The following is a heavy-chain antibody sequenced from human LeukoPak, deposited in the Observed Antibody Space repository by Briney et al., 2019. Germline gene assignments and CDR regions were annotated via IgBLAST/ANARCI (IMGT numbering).Heavy chain of an antibody. CDR1: GFTFSIYG. Sequence: GGSLRLPCAASGFTFSIYGIHWVRQAPGKGLEWVAVIANDAKTTYYADSVKGRFTISRDNSKNTLYLQMNSLRAEDTAVYYCAKDLGLRLGELSMDYWGQGTLVTVSS. CDR2: IANDAKTT. V-gene: IGHV3-30*18. D-gene: IGHD3-16*02. CDR3: AKDLGLRLGELSMDY. J-gene: IGHJ4*02.